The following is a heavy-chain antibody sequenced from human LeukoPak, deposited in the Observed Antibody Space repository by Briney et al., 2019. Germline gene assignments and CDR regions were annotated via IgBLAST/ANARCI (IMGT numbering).Heavy chain of an antibody. J-gene: IGHJ5*02. CDR3: ARDGRILFPDTNLFDP. D-gene: IGHD2/OR15-2a*01. CDR2: IYHIGST. Sequence: SETLSLTCTVCGYSISTGYYWGWIRQPPGKGLEWIASIYHIGSTYYLLSLKSRVTISVDTSNNQFSLRLSSVTAAHTAVYYCARDGRILFPDTNLFDPWGQGTLVTVSS. CDR1: GYSISTGYY. V-gene: IGHV4-38-2*02.